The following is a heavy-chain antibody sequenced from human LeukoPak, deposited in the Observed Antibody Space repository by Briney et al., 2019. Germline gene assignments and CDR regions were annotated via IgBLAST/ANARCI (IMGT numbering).Heavy chain of an antibody. Sequence: SVTVSCKASGGSFGSNIIGWVRQAPGQGLEWMGGIVPIFGKTKYAQKFQGRVTITTDESSSTAYMELSSLRSDDTAIYYCARGWGIPAPISWFDPWGQGTLVTVSS. D-gene: IGHD2-2*01. CDR2: IVPIFGKT. V-gene: IGHV1-69*05. CDR3: ARGWGIPAPISWFDP. J-gene: IGHJ5*02. CDR1: GGSFGSNI.